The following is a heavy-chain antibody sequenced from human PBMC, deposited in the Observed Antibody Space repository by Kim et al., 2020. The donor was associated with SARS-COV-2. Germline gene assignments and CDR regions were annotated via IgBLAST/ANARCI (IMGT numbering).Heavy chain of an antibody. J-gene: IGHJ4*01. CDR2: IFTDGRT. CDR3: ARACSCDCIGHSLSIPFD. Sequence: GGSLRLSCAPAGFSVRNTYLSWVRQAPGKCLEWLALIFTDGRTFYAESVKGRFTGSEDSSKNTLYLQMSSLGAEDTAVYFGARACSCDCIGHSLSIPFD. CDR1: GFSVRNTY. D-gene: IGHD2-15*01. V-gene: IGHV3-66*01.